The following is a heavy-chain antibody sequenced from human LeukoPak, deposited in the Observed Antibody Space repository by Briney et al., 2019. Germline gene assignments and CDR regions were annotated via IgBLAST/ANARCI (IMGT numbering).Heavy chain of an antibody. V-gene: IGHV3-23*01. CDR1: GFTFSSYA. J-gene: IGHJ4*02. Sequence: PGGSLRLSCAASGFTFSSYAMSWVRQAPGKGLEWVSAISGSGGSTYYADSVKGRFTISRDNSKNTLYLQMNSLRAEDTAVYYCANSPYDYVWGGYRRYFDYWGQGTLVTVSS. D-gene: IGHD3-16*02. CDR3: ANSPYDYVWGGYRRYFDY. CDR2: ISGSGGST.